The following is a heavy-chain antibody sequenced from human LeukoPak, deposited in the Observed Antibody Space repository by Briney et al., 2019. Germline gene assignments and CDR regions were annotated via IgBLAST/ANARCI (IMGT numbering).Heavy chain of an antibody. V-gene: IGHV1-2*02. CDR3: ARELGGGTTREDCFDP. D-gene: IGHD1-1*01. J-gene: IGHJ5*02. CDR1: GYTFTEYH. CDR2: INPDSGGI. Sequence: GASVKVSCKASGYTFTEYHMHWVRQAPGQGLEWMGWINPDSGGINYAQNFQGRVTMTRDTSISTAYMELYSLRSADTAVYYCARELGGGTTREDCFDPWGQGTLVTVSS.